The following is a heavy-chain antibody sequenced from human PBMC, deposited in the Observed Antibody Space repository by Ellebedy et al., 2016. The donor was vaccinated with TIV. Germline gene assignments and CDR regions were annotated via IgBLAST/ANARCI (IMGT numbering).Heavy chain of an antibody. Sequence: GGSLRLXXAASGFSFSSYDMHWVRQAPGKGLEWVAFISYDGSNKYYADSVKGRFTVSRDNSKNTLYLQMNSLRTEDTAVYYCARAPPGSGPDYWGQGTLVTVSS. D-gene: IGHD6-19*01. CDR2: ISYDGSNK. CDR3: ARAPPGSGPDY. V-gene: IGHV3-30*03. CDR1: GFSFSSYD. J-gene: IGHJ4*02.